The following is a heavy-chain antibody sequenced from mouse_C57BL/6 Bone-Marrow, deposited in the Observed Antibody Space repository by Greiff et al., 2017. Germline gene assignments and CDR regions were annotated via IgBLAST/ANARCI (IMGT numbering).Heavy chain of an antibody. CDR2: IDPSDSYT. D-gene: IGHD1-1*01. J-gene: IGHJ1*03. V-gene: IGHV1-50*01. Sequence: QVQLQQPGAELVKPGASVQLSCKASGYTFTSYWMKWVKQRPGQGLEWIGEIDPSDSYTNSNQKFKGKATLTVDTSSSTAYMQRISLTSEDSAVYYCARGPITTVVSDWYFDVWGTGTTVTVSS. CDR3: ARGPITTVVSDWYFDV. CDR1: GYTFTSYW.